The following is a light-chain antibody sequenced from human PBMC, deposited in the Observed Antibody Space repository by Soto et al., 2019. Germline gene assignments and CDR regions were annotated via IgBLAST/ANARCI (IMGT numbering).Light chain of an antibody. V-gene: IGLV2-8*01. CDR3: SSYTTINTLFFV. Sequence: QSALTQPPSASGSPGQSVTISCTGTKNDIGVYDFVSWYQHHPGKAPRLIIYEVVQRPSGVPDRFSGSKSGNTDSLTISGLQSEDEADYYCSSYTTINTLFFVFGNVTKVTVL. CDR1: KNDIGVYDF. CDR2: EVV. J-gene: IGLJ1*01.